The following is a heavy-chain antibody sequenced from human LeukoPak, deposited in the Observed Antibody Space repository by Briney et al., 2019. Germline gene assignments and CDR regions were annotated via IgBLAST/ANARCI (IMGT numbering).Heavy chain of an antibody. CDR3: AKDMWRFGELDYDY. CDR1: GXTFSDYY. V-gene: IGHV3-11*05. Sequence: PGGSLRLSCAASGXTFSDYYMSWIRQAPGKGREWVSYISSSSSYTNYADSVKGRFTISRDNAKNSLYLQMNSLRTEDTALYYCAKDMWRFGELDYDYWGQGTLVTVSS. J-gene: IGHJ4*02. D-gene: IGHD3-10*01. CDR2: ISSSSSYT.